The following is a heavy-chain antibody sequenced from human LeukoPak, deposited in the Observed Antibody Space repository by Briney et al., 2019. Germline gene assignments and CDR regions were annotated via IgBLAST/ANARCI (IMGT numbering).Heavy chain of an antibody. D-gene: IGHD6-13*01. CDR3: ARDRRAAGSFDY. CDR1: GFTFSSYG. V-gene: IGHV3-30*19. CDR2: ISYDGSNK. J-gene: IGHJ4*02. Sequence: LTGGSLRLSCTASGFTFSSYGMHWVRQAPGKGLEWVAVISYDGSNKYYADSVKGRFTISRDNSKNTLYLQMNSLRAEDTAVYYCARDRRAAGSFDYWGRGTLVTVPS.